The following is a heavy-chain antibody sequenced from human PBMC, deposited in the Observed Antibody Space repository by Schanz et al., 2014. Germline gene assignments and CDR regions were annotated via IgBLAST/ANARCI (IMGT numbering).Heavy chain of an antibody. CDR1: GFTFSSYG. CDR2: ICSSGNTI. CDR3: AKQIHYDILTVTRN. V-gene: IGHV3-48*03. D-gene: IGHD3-9*01. Sequence: VQLVESGGGVVQFGRSLRLSCVASGFTFSSYGMHWVRQAPGKGLEWVSYICSSGNTIYYADSVKGRFTISRDNAKNSLYLQMNSLRAEDTAVYYCAKQIHYDILTVTRNWGQGTLVTVSS. J-gene: IGHJ4*02.